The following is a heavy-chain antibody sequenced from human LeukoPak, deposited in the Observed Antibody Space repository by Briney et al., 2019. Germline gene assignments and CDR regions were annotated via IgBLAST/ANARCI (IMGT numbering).Heavy chain of an antibody. D-gene: IGHD3-10*01. J-gene: IGHJ4*02. CDR1: GGSTSGYY. CDR3: ARHGESDRHHCYFDY. V-gene: IGHV4-59*08. Sequence: SETLSLTCNVSGGSTSGYYWSWIRQPPGKGLEWIGFIYHTGSTKYNPSLKSRVTISVDTSKNHFSLRLSSVTAADTAVYYCARHGESDRHHCYFDYWGQGALVTVSS. CDR2: IYHTGST.